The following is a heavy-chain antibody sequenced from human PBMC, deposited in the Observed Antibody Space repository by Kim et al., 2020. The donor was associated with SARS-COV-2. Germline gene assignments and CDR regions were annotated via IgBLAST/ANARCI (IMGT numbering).Heavy chain of an antibody. V-gene: IGHV3-11*05. CDR1: GFTFSDYY. D-gene: IGHD6-13*01. CDR3: ARGGGAADYYYYGMDV. Sequence: GGSLRLSCAASGFTFSDYYMSWIRQAPGKGLEWVSYISSSSYTNYADSVKGRFTISRDNAKNSLYLQMNSLRAEDTAVYYCARGGGAADYYYYGMDVWGQGTTVTVSS. CDR2: ISSSSYT. J-gene: IGHJ6*02.